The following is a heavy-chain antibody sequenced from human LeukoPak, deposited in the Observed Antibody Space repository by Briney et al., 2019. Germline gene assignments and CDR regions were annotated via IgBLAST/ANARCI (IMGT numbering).Heavy chain of an antibody. CDR3: ARGVGGFFSTYNWFDP. J-gene: IGHJ5*02. D-gene: IGHD2-15*01. CDR2: ISWRSGSI. CDR1: GFIFDDYA. V-gene: IGHV3-9*01. Sequence: GGSLRLSCTASGFIFDDYAMHWVRQAPGKGLEWVSGISWRSGSIEYADSVEGRFTISRDNAKNSLYLQMDNLRAEDTAFYYCARGVGGFFSTYNWFDPWGQGTLVTVSS.